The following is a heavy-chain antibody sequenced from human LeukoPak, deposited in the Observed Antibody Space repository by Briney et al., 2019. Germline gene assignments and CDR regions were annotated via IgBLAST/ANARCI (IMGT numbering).Heavy chain of an antibody. V-gene: IGHV3-11*01. CDR3: ARAIYGKQLWSYYFDY. Sequence: GGSLRLSCAASGFTFSDYYMSWIRQAPGKGLEWVSYISSSGSTIYYADSVKGRFTISRDNAKNSLYLQMNSLRAEDTAVYYCARAIYGKQLWSYYFDYWGQGTLVTVSS. CDR1: GFTFSDYY. D-gene: IGHD5-18*01. CDR2: ISSSGSTI. J-gene: IGHJ4*02.